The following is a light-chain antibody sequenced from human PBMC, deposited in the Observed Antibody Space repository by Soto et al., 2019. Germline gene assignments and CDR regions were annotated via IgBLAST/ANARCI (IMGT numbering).Light chain of an antibody. V-gene: IGLV1-51*01. CDR1: SSNIGGNS. CDR3: GSWDSSLGAYV. J-gene: IGLJ1*01. Sequence: QSVMTQPPSVSAAPGQRVTISCSGSSSNIGGNSVSWYQQLPGTAPKLLIYDDDKRPSGIPDRSSGSKSGTSATLGFTGFQSGDEADYYCGSWDSSLGAYVFGTGTKLTVL. CDR2: DDD.